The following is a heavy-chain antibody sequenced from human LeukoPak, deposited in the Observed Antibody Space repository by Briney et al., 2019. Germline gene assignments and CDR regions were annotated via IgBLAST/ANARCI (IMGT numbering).Heavy chain of an antibody. CDR3: ARDANYFGSGRTFNWFDP. CDR1: GFTFSTYA. D-gene: IGHD3-10*01. Sequence: PGGSLRLSCAASGFTFSTYAVHWVRQAPGKGLEWVAIISSDGSSQYYADSVKGRFTISRDTSTNTVSLQMNSLRPEDTAIYYCARDANYFGSGRTFNWFDPWGQGTQVTVSS. CDR2: ISSDGSSQ. J-gene: IGHJ5*02. V-gene: IGHV3-30-3*01.